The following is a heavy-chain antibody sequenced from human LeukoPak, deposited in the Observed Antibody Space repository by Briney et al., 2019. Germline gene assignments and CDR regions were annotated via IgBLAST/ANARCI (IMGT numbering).Heavy chain of an antibody. CDR1: GYTFTSYG. CDR3: ARTGHCSSTSCWDSDY. V-gene: IGHV1-18*01. D-gene: IGHD2-2*01. CDR2: ISAYNGNT. J-gene: IGHJ4*02. Sequence: ASVKVSCKASGYTFTSYGISWVRQAPGQGLEWMGWISAYNGNTNYAQKLQGRVTMTTDTSTSTAYMELRSLRSDDTAVYYCARTGHCSSTSCWDSDYWGQGTLVTVSS.